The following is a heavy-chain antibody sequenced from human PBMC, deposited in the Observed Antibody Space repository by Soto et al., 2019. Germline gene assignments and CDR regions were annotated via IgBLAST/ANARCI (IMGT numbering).Heavy chain of an antibody. D-gene: IGHD3-22*01. J-gene: IGHJ3*02. CDR2: IYYSGST. CDR3: ARGHYSSGYAFDI. Sequence: QVQLQESGPGLVKPSQTLSLTCTVSGGSISSGGYYWSWIRQHPGKGLEWIGYIYYSGSTYYNPSLKSRVTISVDTSKNQFSLKLSSVTATDTAVYYCARGHYSSGYAFDIWGQGTMVTVSS. CDR1: GGSISSGGYY. V-gene: IGHV4-31*03.